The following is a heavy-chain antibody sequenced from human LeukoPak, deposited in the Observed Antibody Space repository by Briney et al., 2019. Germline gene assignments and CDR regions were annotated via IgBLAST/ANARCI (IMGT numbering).Heavy chain of an antibody. Sequence: GGSLRLSCAASGFTFSSYAMSWVRQAPGKGLEWVSVISGSGVSTDYADSVKGRFKISRDNSKNTLYLQMNSLRAEDTAVYYCARDGSYASGIAAAGTGGWFDPWGQGTLVTVSS. V-gene: IGHV3-23*01. D-gene: IGHD6-13*01. CDR1: GFTFSSYA. J-gene: IGHJ5*02. CDR2: ISGSGVST. CDR3: ARDGSYASGIAAAGTGGWFDP.